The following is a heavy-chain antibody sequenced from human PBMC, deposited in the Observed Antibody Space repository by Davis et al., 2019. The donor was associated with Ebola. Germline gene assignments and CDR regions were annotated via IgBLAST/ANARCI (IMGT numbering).Heavy chain of an antibody. J-gene: IGHJ6*02. V-gene: IGHV1-18*01. Sequence: ASVKVSCKASGYSFTSHGITWVRQAPGQGLEWMGWISTYSGYTNYAQKLQGRVTMTTDRSTSTAYMELRSLISDDTAVYYCARGGRDGMDVWGQGTTVTVS. CDR3: ARGGRDGMDV. CDR1: GYSFTSHG. CDR2: ISTYSGYT.